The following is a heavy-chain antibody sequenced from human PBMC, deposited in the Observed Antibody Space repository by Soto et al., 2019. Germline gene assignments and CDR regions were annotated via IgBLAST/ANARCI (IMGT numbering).Heavy chain of an antibody. CDR3: ARTAGGRVRGALDI. CDR2: IPNTENKK. CDR1: GFTFSSYG. D-gene: IGHD6-13*01. Sequence: QVHLEESGGGVVQPGTSLRLSCVASGFTFSSYGMHWVRQAPGKGLEWVAVIPNTENKKYYADSVKGRFTISRDNSQNTLFLKMDRLMSEDTAMYYCARTAGGRVRGALDIWGQGTMGSVS. J-gene: IGHJ3*02. V-gene: IGHV3-30-3*01.